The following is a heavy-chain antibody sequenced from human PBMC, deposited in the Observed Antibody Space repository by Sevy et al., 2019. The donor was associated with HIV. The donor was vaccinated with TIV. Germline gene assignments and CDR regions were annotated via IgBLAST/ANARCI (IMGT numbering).Heavy chain of an antibody. CDR1: GYTFPAFS. D-gene: IGHD3-10*01. CDR2: ISTGTDNI. V-gene: IGHV3-48*02. CDR3: VRRGVDAYNVYFDL. Sequence: GGSLRLSCTASGYTFPAFSFNWVRQAPGKGLEWLSYISTGTDNIYYADSAKGRFTISRDDAKNSVYLEKKSLRDQDTALYYWVRRGVDAYNVYFDLWGQGTLVTVSS. J-gene: IGHJ4*02.